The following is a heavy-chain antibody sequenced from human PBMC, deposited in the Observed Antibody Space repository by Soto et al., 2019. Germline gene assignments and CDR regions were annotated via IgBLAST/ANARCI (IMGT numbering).Heavy chain of an antibody. CDR3: GKYVSSGPSLCNEWGMDV. J-gene: IGHJ6*02. CDR1: GASISSSSHY. CDR2: IYYNGGS. Sequence: SETLSLTCTVSGASISSSSHYWGWIRQPPGKGLEWIGNIYYNGGSFCNPSLKSRVTVSVDTSKDQFSLSLSSVTAADTAIYHCGKYVSSGPSLCNEWGMDVWGQGATVTVSS. V-gene: IGHV4-39*01. D-gene: IGHD3-22*01.